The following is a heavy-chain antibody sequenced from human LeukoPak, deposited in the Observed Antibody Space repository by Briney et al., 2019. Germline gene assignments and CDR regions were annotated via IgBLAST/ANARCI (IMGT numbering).Heavy chain of an antibody. V-gene: IGHV3-23*01. J-gene: IGHJ4*02. Sequence: PGGSLRLSCAASGFTFSSYAMSWVRQAPGKGLEWVSAISGSGGSTYYADSVKGRFTISRDNSKNTLYLQMNSLRAEDTAVYYCATSPKGGYSYGQRGYWGQGTLVTVSS. D-gene: IGHD5-18*01. CDR3: ATSPKGGYSYGQRGY. CDR2: ISGSGGST. CDR1: GFTFSSYA.